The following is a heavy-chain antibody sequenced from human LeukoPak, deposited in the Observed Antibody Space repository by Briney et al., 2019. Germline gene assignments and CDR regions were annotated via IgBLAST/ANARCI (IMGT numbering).Heavy chain of an antibody. V-gene: IGHV1-69*13. D-gene: IGHD3-22*01. CDR1: GYTFTSYG. CDR2: IIPIFGTA. CDR3: ARDRANIAADYYDSSGYYSAFDY. Sequence: ASVKVSCKASGYTFTSYGISWVRQAPGQGLEWMGGIIPIFGTANYAQKFQGRVTITADESTSTAYMELSSLRSEDTAVYYCARDRANIAADYYDSSGYYSAFDYWGQGTLVTVSS. J-gene: IGHJ4*02.